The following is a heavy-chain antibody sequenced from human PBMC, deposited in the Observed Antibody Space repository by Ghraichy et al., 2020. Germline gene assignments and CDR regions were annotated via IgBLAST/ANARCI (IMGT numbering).Heavy chain of an antibody. CDR1: GFTFDTYW. CDR2: IKQDGSEK. CDR3: AKLRTTSESQWRAFDI. V-gene: IGHV3-7*01. D-gene: IGHD4-17*01. J-gene: IGHJ3*02. Sequence: LSLTCAASGFTFDTYWMIWVRQAPGKGLEWVANIKQDGSEKHYVDSVKGRFTISRDNAENSLYLQMNSLRVEDTAMYYCAKLRTTSESQWRAFDIWGQGTMVTVSS.